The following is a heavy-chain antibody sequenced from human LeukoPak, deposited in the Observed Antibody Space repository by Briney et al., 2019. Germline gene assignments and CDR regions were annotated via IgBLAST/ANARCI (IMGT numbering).Heavy chain of an antibody. Sequence: TGGSLRLSCAASGIISGTYAMSWVRQVPGKGLEWVSAISGSGGRTYHADSVKGRFTISRDNSKSTLNLQMNSLRADDTAVYYCACGASGDFIFDYWGQGTVVTVSS. CDR2: ISGSGGRT. D-gene: IGHD2-21*01. V-gene: IGHV3-23*01. CDR3: ACGASGDFIFDY. CDR1: GIISGTYA. J-gene: IGHJ4*02.